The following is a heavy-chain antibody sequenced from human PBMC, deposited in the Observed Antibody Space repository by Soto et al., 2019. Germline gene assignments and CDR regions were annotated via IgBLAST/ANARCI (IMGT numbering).Heavy chain of an antibody. J-gene: IGHJ5*02. Sequence: ASVKVSCKASGFSFTGYYIHWLRQAPGQGLEWMGWINAHSGGTEYAQKFQGRVTLTRDTSIATAYLALTSLTSDDTALYYCAKDLTRQLAYWLDPWGQGTLVTVSS. D-gene: IGHD6-6*01. CDR3: AKDLTRQLAYWLDP. V-gene: IGHV1-2*02. CDR2: INAHSGGT. CDR1: GFSFTGYY.